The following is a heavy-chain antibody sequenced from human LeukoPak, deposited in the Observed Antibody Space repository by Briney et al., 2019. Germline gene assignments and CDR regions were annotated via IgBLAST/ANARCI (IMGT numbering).Heavy chain of an antibody. Sequence: SETLSLTCTFSGGSIRSYYWNWIRQPPAGGLEWIGYIYYSGSTNDYPSLKSRVTISVDTSKNQFSLKLSSVTAADTAVYYCAGNSGWYPYYLDQWGQGTLVTVSS. CDR2: IYYSGST. D-gene: IGHD6-19*01. J-gene: IGHJ4*02. CDR1: GGSIRSYY. V-gene: IGHV4-59*03. CDR3: AGNSGWYPYYLDQ.